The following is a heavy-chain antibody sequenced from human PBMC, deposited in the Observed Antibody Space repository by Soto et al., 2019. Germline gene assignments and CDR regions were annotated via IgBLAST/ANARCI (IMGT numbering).Heavy chain of an antibody. Sequence: QVQLQESGPRLVKPSQTLSLSCAVSGGSIISASYSWNWIRQSPGRGLEWIGHIYSSGSTYYNPSFTRRVSISVATSNNQSSLKLTSVTTADTAVYFSAREDAAPIERLFDAWGQGILVTVSS. CDR3: AREDAAPIERLFDA. J-gene: IGHJ5*02. V-gene: IGHV4-31*11. CDR1: GGSIISASYS. CDR2: IYSSGST. D-gene: IGHD2-2*01.